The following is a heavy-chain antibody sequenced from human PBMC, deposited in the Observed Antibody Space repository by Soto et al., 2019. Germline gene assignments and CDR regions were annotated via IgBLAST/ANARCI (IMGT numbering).Heavy chain of an antibody. CDR1: GFTFSSYA. Sequence: GGSLRLSCAASGFTFSSYAMHWVRQAPGKGLEWVAVISYDGSNKYYADSVKGRFTISRDNSKNTLYLQMNSLRAEDTAVYYCAREKTIVATPYYYYGMDVWGQGTTVTVSS. V-gene: IGHV3-30-3*01. CDR3: AREKTIVATPYYYYGMDV. CDR2: ISYDGSNK. D-gene: IGHD5-12*01. J-gene: IGHJ6*02.